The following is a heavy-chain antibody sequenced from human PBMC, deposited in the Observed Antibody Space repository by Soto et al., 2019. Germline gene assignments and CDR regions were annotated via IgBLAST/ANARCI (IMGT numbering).Heavy chain of an antibody. V-gene: IGHV3-23*01. J-gene: IGHJ4*02. CDR3: GKQSTYDTRGYFDGY. CDR1: GFTFTDDG. CDR2: ISGSGGST. D-gene: IGHD3-22*01. Sequence: GGSLRNSRAASGFTFTDDGLRWVRHAPGEGLELVSSISGSGGSTSYAYSVKGRFTICRDNSKNTLYLQMNSLRAEDTAVYYEGKQSTYDTRGYFDGYWGQRTLVTVSS.